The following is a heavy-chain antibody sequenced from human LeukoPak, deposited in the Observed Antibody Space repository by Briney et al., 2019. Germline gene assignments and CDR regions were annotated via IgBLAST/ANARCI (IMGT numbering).Heavy chain of an antibody. Sequence: SQTLSLTCTVSGGSISSGSYYWNWIRQPAGKGLEWIGLIYTSGSTKYNPSLQSRVTISVDTSKNQFSLSLSSVTAADTAVYYCARDLRISYYDFWSGYLGYWGQGTLVTVSS. D-gene: IGHD3-3*01. CDR2: IYTSGST. J-gene: IGHJ4*02. CDR1: GGSISSGSYY. CDR3: ARDLRISYYDFWSGYLGY. V-gene: IGHV4-61*02.